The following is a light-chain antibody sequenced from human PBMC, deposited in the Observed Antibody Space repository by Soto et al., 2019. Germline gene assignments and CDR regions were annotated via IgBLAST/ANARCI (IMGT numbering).Light chain of an antibody. Sequence: DIQMTQSLSSLSASVGDRVTITCRASQGISNYLAWYQQKPGKVPKLLIYAASTLQSGVPSRFSGSGSGTDFTLTISSLQPEEVATYYCRKYNSAPFTFGPGTKVDIK. J-gene: IGKJ3*01. CDR3: RKYNSAPFT. V-gene: IGKV1-27*01. CDR1: QGISNY. CDR2: AAS.